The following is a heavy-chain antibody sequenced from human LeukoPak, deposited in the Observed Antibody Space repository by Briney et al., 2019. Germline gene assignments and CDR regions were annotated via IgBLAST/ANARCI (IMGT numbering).Heavy chain of an antibody. J-gene: IGHJ4*02. CDR3: ARGPYWGY. D-gene: IGHD7-27*01. CDR1: GGSFSGYY. Sequence: SETLSLTCAVYGGSFSGYYWSWIRKPPGKGLEWIGEINHSGSTNYNPSLKSRVTISVDTSKNQFSLKLSSVTAADTAVYYCARGPYWGYWGQGTLVTVSS. CDR2: INHSGST. V-gene: IGHV4-34*01.